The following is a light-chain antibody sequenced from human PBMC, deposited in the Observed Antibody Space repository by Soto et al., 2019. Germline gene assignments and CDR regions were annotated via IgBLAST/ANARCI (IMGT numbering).Light chain of an antibody. V-gene: IGLV2-14*01. CDR1: SSDVGGYNY. J-gene: IGLJ2*01. CDR2: EVS. Sequence: QSALTQPASVSGSPGQSITMSCTGTSSDVGGYNYVSWYQQHPAKAPKLMIYEVSNRPSGVSNRFSGSKSGNTASLTISGLQPEDEADYYCSSYTSSTSVVFGGGTKLTVL. CDR3: SSYTSSTSVV.